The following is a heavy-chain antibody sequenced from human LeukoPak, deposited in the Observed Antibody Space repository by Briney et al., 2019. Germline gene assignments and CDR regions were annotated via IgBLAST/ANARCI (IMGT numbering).Heavy chain of an antibody. CDR1: GGSISSYY. J-gene: IGHJ4*02. V-gene: IGHV4-4*07. CDR2: IYTSGST. CDR3: ARDTYYYDSSGYWGGLDY. D-gene: IGHD3-22*01. Sequence: SETLSLTCTVSGGSISSYYWSWIRQPAGKGLEWIGRIYTSGSTNYNPSLKSRVTMSVDTSKNQFSLKLSSVTAADTAVYYCARDTYYYDSSGYWGGLDYWGQGTLVTVSS.